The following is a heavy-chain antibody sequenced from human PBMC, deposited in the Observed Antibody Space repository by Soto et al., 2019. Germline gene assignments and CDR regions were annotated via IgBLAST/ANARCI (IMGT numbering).Heavy chain of an antibody. CDR3: GSEGYCCGGRCTVDR. J-gene: IGHJ5*02. D-gene: IGHD2-15*01. CDR2: IGSSGRSI. V-gene: IGHV3-11*01. CDR1: GFTFSDYY. Sequence: QVQLVESGGGLVKPGGSLRLSCAASGFTFSDYYMSWIRQAPGRGLEWVAYIGSSGRSIDYADSVKGRFTISRDNAKNSMYLQRKSLSAEDTAGYCFGSEGYCCGGRCTVDRWGQGNLVTVSS.